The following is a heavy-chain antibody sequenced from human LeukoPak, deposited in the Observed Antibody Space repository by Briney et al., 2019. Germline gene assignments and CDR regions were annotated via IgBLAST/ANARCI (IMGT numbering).Heavy chain of an antibody. Sequence: SETLSLTCTVSGGSISSSSYYWGWIRQPPGKGLEWIGSIYYSGSAYYNPSLKSRLTISVDTSKNQFSLKLSSVTAADTAAYYCARLPYSSSWYRGFFDYWGQGTLVTVSS. J-gene: IGHJ4*02. V-gene: IGHV4-39*01. CDR2: IYYSGSA. D-gene: IGHD6-13*01. CDR1: GGSISSSSYY. CDR3: ARLPYSSSWYRGFFDY.